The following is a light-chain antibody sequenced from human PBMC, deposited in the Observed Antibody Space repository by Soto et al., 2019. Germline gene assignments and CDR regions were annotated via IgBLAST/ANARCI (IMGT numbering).Light chain of an antibody. Sequence: QFVLTQPASVSGAPGQSITISCTGTRREVGGYNYVSWYQQHPGKAPKFMIYDVSNRPSGVSNRFSGSKSGNTASLTISGLQAEDEADYYCSSYTTSNTRQIVFGTGTKVTVL. CDR1: RREVGGYNY. J-gene: IGLJ1*01. CDR3: SSYTTSNTRQIV. V-gene: IGLV2-14*01. CDR2: DVS.